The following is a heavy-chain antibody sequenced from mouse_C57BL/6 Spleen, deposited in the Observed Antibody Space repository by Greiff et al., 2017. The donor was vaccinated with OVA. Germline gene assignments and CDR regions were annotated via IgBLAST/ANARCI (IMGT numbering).Heavy chain of an antibody. V-gene: IGHV1-50*01. CDR1: GYTFTSYW. D-gene: IGHD2-1*01. J-gene: IGHJ4*01. Sequence: VQLQQPGAELVKPGASVKLSCKASGYTFTSYWMQWVKQRPGQGLEWIGEIDPSDSYTNYNQKFKGKATLTVDTSSSTAYMQLSSLTSEDSAFYYCARSNGKGGNYYVRDYWGQGTSVTVSP. CDR3: ARSNGKGGNYYVRDY. CDR2: IDPSDSYT.